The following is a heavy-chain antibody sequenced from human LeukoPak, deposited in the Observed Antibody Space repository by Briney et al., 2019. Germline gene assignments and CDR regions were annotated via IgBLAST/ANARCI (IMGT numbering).Heavy chain of an antibody. D-gene: IGHD3-3*01. CDR3: ARAIAVRFLEWSGDWFDP. J-gene: IGHJ5*02. V-gene: IGHV4-39*01. CDR2: IYYSGST. CDR1: GGSISSSSYY. Sequence: PSETLSLTCTVSGGSISSSSYYWGWIRQPPGKGLEWIGSIYYSGSTYYNPSLKSRVTTSVDTSKNQFSLKLSSVTAADTAVYYCARAIAVRFLEWSGDWFDPWGQGTLVTVSS.